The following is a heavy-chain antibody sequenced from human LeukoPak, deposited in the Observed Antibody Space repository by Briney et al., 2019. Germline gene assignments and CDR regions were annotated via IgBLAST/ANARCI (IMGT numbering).Heavy chain of an antibody. Sequence: SETLSLTCAVYGGSFSGYYWSWIRQPPGKVLEWIGEINHSGSTNYNPSLKSRDTISVDTSKNQCSLKLSSVTAADTAVYYCARGRGSSSWYYFDYWGQGNLVTVSS. V-gene: IGHV4-34*01. CDR1: GGSFSGYY. D-gene: IGHD6-13*01. CDR2: INHSGST. J-gene: IGHJ4*02. CDR3: ARGRGSSSWYYFDY.